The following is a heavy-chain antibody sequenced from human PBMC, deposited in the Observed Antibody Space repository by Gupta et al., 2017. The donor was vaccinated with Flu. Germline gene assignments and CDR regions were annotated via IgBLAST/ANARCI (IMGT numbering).Heavy chain of an antibody. D-gene: IGHD3-16*01. CDR2: MNPNRGDT. V-gene: IGHV1-2*02. Sequence: QAPGQGLEWLGWMNPNRGDTKIDPKFQGRVGMTGDTSIRTAYIEVSRLTSEDTAVYYCARCRASFDRVVPNAYYFLDYWGLGTLVTVSS. J-gene: IGHJ4*02. CDR3: ARCRASFDRVVPNAYYFLDY.